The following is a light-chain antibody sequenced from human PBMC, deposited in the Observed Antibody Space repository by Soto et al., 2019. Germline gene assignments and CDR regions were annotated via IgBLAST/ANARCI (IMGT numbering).Light chain of an antibody. Sequence: QSALTQPSAASGSPGQSATISYTGTSSDVGAYIFVSWYQQHPGKAPKLMVYDVNRRPPGVPDRFFGSKSGNTASLTVSGLQAEDEADYYCVSFAGGTYVFGTGTKVTVL. CDR1: SSDVGAYIF. CDR2: DVN. CDR3: VSFAGGTYV. J-gene: IGLJ1*01. V-gene: IGLV2-8*01.